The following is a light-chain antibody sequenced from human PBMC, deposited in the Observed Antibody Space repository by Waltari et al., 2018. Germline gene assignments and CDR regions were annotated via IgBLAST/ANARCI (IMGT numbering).Light chain of an antibody. CDR3: QQQYSSPLT. J-gene: IGKJ4*01. CDR2: WAS. Sequence: DIVMTQSPDSLAVSLGERATINCKSSQSVFHSSDSKNYLTWYQQKPGQPPKLLIYWASTRQSGVPDRFSGSGSVTDFTLTISSLQAEDVALYYCQQQYSSPLTFGGGTKVEIQ. CDR1: QSVFHSSDSKNY. V-gene: IGKV4-1*01.